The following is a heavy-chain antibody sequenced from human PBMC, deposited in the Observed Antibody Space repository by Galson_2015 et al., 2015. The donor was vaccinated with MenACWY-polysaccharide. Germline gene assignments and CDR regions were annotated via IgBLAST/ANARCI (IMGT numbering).Heavy chain of an antibody. V-gene: IGHV3-23*01. CDR1: GFTFTSYA. D-gene: IGHD3-3*01. Sequence: SLRLSCAASGFTFTSYAMSWVRQAPGKGLEWVSAIRSSGANTYYADSVKGRFTISRDNSKNTLYLQMNSLRAEDTAVYYCAKDSTDFWSVAGRFDHWGQGTLAPVSS. CDR2: IRSSGANT. CDR3: AKDSTDFWSVAGRFDH. J-gene: IGHJ5*02.